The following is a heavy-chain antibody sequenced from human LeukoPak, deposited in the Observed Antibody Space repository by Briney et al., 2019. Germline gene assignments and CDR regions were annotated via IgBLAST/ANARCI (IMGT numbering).Heavy chain of an antibody. CDR3: ARDRSGHDY. CDR2: IYSGGST. J-gene: IGHJ4*02. CDR1: GFTISSNY. Sequence: PGGSLRLSCAASGFTISSNYMSWVRQAPGKGLEWVSAIYSGGSTSYAASVEGRFTIFRDNAKNTLNLQMNALRDEDTAVYYCARDRSGHDYWGQGTLVTVSS. V-gene: IGHV3-53*01.